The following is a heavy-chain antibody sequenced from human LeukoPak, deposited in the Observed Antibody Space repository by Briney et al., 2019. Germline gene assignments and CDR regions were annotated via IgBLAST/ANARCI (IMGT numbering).Heavy chain of an antibody. CDR3: ARVPALWFGELSAVYYGMDV. Sequence: GASVNVSCKASGYTFTSYGISWVRQAPGQGLEWMGWISAYNGNTNYAQKLQGRVTMTTDTSTSTAYMELRSLRSDDTAVYYCARVPALWFGELSAVYYGMDVWGQGTTVTVSS. CDR2: ISAYNGNT. CDR1: GYTFTSYG. V-gene: IGHV1-18*01. J-gene: IGHJ6*02. D-gene: IGHD3-10*01.